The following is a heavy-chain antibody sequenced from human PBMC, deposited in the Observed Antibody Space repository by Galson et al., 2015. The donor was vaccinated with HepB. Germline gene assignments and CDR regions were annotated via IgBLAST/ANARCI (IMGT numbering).Heavy chain of an antibody. CDR2: INPSGGST. D-gene: IGHD3-22*01. CDR1: GYTFTSYY. J-gene: IGHJ4*02. CDR3: ARDRGYYDSSGYYYDY. Sequence: SVKVSCKASGYTFTSYYMHWARQAPGQGLEWMGIINPSGGSTSYAQKFQGRVTMTRDTSTSTVYMELSSLRSEDTAVYYCARDRGYYDSSGYYYDYWGQGTLVTVSS. V-gene: IGHV1-46*01.